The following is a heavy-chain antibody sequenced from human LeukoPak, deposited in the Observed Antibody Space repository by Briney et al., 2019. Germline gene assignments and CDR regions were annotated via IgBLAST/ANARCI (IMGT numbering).Heavy chain of an antibody. J-gene: IGHJ4*02. CDR2: ISGSGGST. V-gene: IGHV3-23*01. CDR3: AKVRHPYDSSGYWFLGY. Sequence: GGPLRLSCAASGFTFSGYSMNWVRQAPGKGLEWVSPISGSGGSTYYADSVKGRFTISRDNSKNTLYLQMNSLRAEDTAVYYCAKVRHPYDSSGYWFLGYWGQGTLVTVSS. CDR1: GFTFSGYS. D-gene: IGHD3-22*01.